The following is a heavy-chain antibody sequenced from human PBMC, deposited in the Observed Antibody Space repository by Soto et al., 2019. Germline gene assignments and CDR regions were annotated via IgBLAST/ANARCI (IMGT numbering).Heavy chain of an antibody. V-gene: IGHV4-59*01. CDR3: ARINRYNWFDP. J-gene: IGHJ5*02. Sequence: GTLSLTCTVSGGSISSYYWSWIRQPPGKGLEWIGYIYYSGSTNYNPSLKSRVTISVDTSKNQFSLKLSSVTAADTAVYYCARINRYNWFDPWGQGTLVTVSS. CDR1: GGSISSYY. CDR2: IYYSGST.